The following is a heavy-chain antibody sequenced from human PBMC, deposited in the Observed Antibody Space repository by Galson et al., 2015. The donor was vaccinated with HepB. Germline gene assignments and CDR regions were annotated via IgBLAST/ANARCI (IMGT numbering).Heavy chain of an antibody. Sequence: QSGAEVKKPGESLKISCTGSGYSFTSYWIGWVRQMPGKGPEWMGIIYPGDSDTRYSPSFQGQVTISADKSISTAYLQWSSLKASDTAMYYCARGEYYYDSSGYPLSYWGQGTLVTVSS. J-gene: IGHJ4*02. CDR3: ARGEYYYDSSGYPLSY. D-gene: IGHD3-22*01. CDR2: IYPGDSDT. CDR1: GYSFTSYW. V-gene: IGHV5-51*03.